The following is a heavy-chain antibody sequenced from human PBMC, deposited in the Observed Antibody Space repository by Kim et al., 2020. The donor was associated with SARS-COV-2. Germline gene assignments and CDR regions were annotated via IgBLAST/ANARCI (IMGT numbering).Heavy chain of an antibody. V-gene: IGHV3-23*01. CDR2: ISGSGGST. CDR3: AKVGYYDSRNHFDY. J-gene: IGHJ4*02. D-gene: IGHD3-22*01. CDR1: GFTFSSYA. Sequence: GGSLRLSCAASGFTFSSYAMSWVRQAPGKGLEWVSAISGSGGSTYYADSVKGRFTISRDNSKNTRYLQMNSLRAEDTAVYYCAKVGYYDSRNHFDYWGQGTLVSVSS.